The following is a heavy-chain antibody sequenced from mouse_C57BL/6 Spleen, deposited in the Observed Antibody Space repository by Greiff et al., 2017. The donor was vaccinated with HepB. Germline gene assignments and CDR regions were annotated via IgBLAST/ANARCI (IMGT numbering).Heavy chain of an antibody. Sequence: EVMLVESGGGLVQPGGSLSLSCAASGFTFTDYYMSWVRQPPGKALEWLGFIRNKANGYTTEYSASVKGRFTISRDNSQSILYLQMNALRAEVGATYYCARYGRSSEAMDCWGQGTSVTVSS. CDR2: IRNKANGYTT. V-gene: IGHV7-3*01. CDR1: GFTFTDYY. D-gene: IGHD1-1*01. J-gene: IGHJ4*01. CDR3: ARYGRSSEAMDC.